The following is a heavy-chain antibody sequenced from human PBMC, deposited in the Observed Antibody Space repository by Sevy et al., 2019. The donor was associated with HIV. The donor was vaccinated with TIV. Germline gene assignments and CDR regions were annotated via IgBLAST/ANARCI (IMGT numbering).Heavy chain of an antibody. CDR2: ISAYNGNT. V-gene: IGHV1-18*01. CDR3: ASADVLLWFRAPPPYFDY. J-gene: IGHJ4*02. D-gene: IGHD3-10*01. Sequence: ASGEVSCKASGYTFTSYGISWVRQAPGQGLEWMGWISAYNGNTNYAQKLQGRVTMTTDTSTSTAYMGLRSMRSDDTAVYYCASADVLLWFRAPPPYFDYWGQGTLVTVSS. CDR1: GYTFTSYG.